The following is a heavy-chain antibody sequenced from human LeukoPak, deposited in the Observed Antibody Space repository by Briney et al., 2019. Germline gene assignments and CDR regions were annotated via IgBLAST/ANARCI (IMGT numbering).Heavy chain of an antibody. Sequence: PSETLSLTCTVSGGSISSYYWSWIRQPPGKGLEWIGYIYYSGSTNYNPSLKSRVTISVDTSKNQFSLKLSSVTAADTAVYYCARKKSDYYGSGSYSYRRQNYFDYWGQGTLVTVSS. CDR2: IYYSGST. CDR1: GGSISSYY. V-gene: IGHV4-59*12. CDR3: ARKKSDYYGSGSYSYRRQNYFDY. D-gene: IGHD3-10*01. J-gene: IGHJ4*02.